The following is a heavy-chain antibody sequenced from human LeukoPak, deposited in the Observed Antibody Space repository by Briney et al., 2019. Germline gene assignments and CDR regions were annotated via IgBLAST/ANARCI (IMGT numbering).Heavy chain of an antibody. D-gene: IGHD2-15*01. CDR2: IKQDGSEK. Sequence: PGGSLRLSCAASGFTFSSYWMSWVRQAPGKGLEWVANIKQDGSEKYYVDSVKGRFTISRDNAKNSLYLQMNSLRDEDTAVYYCASDSPGYSSGSYFTYWGQGTLVTVSS. CDR1: GFTFSSYW. V-gene: IGHV3-7*03. CDR3: ASDSPGYSSGSYFTY. J-gene: IGHJ4*02.